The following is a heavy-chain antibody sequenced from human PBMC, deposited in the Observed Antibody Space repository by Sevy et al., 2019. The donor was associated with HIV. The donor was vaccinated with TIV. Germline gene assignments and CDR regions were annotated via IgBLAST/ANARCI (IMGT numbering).Heavy chain of an antibody. J-gene: IGHJ5*02. CDR1: GFSISNNY. D-gene: IGHD2-15*01. V-gene: IGHV3-53*01. CDR2: MYSGGSP. CDR3: ARGYCGGGSCTAFDP. Sequence: GGSLRLSCAASGFSISNNYTAWVRQAPGKGLEWVSVMYSGGSPYYADSVKGRFALSRDMSKNTVYLQMNSLRADDTAVYYCARGYCGGGSCTAFDPWGQGTLVTVSS.